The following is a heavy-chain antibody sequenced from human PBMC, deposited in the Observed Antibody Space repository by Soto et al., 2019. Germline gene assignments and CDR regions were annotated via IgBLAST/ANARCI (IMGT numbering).Heavy chain of an antibody. D-gene: IGHD3-3*01. Sequence: DVQLVESGGGLVQPGRSLRLSCAASGFTFDDYAMHWVRQAPGKGLEWVSGISWNSGSIGYADSVKGRFTISRDNAKNSLYLQMNSLRAEDTALYYCAKEDRITIFGVVNQYYFDYWGQGTLVTVSS. CDR2: ISWNSGSI. J-gene: IGHJ4*02. CDR1: GFTFDDYA. V-gene: IGHV3-9*01. CDR3: AKEDRITIFGVVNQYYFDY.